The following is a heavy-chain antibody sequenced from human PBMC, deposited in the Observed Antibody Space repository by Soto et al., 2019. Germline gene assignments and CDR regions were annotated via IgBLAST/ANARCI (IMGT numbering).Heavy chain of an antibody. D-gene: IGHD6-19*01. Sequence: QVQLVQSGAEVKKPGASVKVSCKASGYTFTSYDINWVRQATGQGLEWMGWMNPNSGNTDYAQKFQGRVTMTRNTSISTAYMELSSLRSEDTVVYYCARDYSSGYGIDVWGQGTTVTVSS. J-gene: IGHJ6*02. V-gene: IGHV1-8*01. CDR1: GYTFTSYD. CDR2: MNPNSGNT. CDR3: ARDYSSGYGIDV.